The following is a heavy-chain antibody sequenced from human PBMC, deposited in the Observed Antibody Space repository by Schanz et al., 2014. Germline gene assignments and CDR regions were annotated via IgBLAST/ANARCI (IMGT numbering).Heavy chain of an antibody. V-gene: IGHV3-7*03. CDR1: GFTFSGYW. CDR3: AKDRWRATVMVDAFDI. D-gene: IGHD4-4*01. CDR2: IKHDGGEK. Sequence: EVQLVESGGGLVQPGGSLRLSCAASGFTFSGYWMSWVRQAPGEGLVWEANIKHDGGEKYYVDSLKGRFTISRDNAKNSLYLQMNSMRGEDTAVYFCAKDRWRATVMVDAFDIWGQGTKVTVSS. J-gene: IGHJ3*02.